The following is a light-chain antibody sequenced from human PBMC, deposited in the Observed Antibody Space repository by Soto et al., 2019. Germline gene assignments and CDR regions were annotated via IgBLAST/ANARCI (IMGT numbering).Light chain of an antibody. CDR2: EVS. V-gene: IGLV2-8*01. J-gene: IGLJ2*01. Sequence: QSVLTQPPSASGSPGQSVTISCTGTSSDVGGYNYVSWYQQHPGKAPKLMIYEVSQRPSGVPGRFSGSKSGNTASLTVSGLQTEDEADYYCSSYAGSYTVVFGGGTKLTVL. CDR1: SSDVGGYNY. CDR3: SSYAGSYTVV.